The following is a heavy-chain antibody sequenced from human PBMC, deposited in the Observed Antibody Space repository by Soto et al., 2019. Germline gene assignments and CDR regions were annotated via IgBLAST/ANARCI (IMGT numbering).Heavy chain of an antibody. CDR3: AKDSSIHPFDY. CDR1: GFTFSTYV. V-gene: IGHV3-30*18. Sequence: QVQLVESGGGVVQPGTSLRLSCAASGFTFSTYVMHWVRQAPGKGLEWVSFISHDGSKKQCADSVKGRFRISRDNSKNMLYLQMDSLRLEDTAVYYCAKDSSIHPFDYWGQGALVAVSS. J-gene: IGHJ4*02. D-gene: IGHD2-2*01. CDR2: ISHDGSKK.